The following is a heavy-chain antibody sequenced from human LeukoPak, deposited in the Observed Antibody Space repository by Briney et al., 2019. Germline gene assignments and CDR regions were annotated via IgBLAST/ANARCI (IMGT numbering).Heavy chain of an antibody. Sequence: PGGSLRLSCAASGFTFSSHWMSWVRQAPGKGLEWVASIKQDGSEIYYVDSVKGRFTISRDDAKNSLYLQMNSLRAEDTAVYYCAGGLATGIVGATTRDAFDIWGQGTMVTVSS. CDR2: IKQDGSEI. CDR1: GFTFSSHW. J-gene: IGHJ3*02. CDR3: AGGLATGIVGATTRDAFDI. D-gene: IGHD1-26*01. V-gene: IGHV3-7*04.